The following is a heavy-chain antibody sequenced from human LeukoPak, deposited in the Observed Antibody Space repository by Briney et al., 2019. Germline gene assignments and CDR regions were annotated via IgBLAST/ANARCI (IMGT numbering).Heavy chain of an antibody. D-gene: IGHD3-10*01. CDR2: IYYSGST. CDR1: GGSISGSSYY. Sequence: SQTLSLTCTVSGGSISGSSYYWGWIRQPPGKGLEWIGSIYYSGSTYYNPSLKSRVTISVDTSKNQFSLKLNSVTATDTAAYYCARHYGPWGQGTLVTVSS. CDR3: ARHYGP. J-gene: IGHJ4*02. V-gene: IGHV4-39*01.